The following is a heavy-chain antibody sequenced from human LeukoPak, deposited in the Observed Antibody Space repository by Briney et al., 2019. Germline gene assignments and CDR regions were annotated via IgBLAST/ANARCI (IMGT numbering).Heavy chain of an antibody. V-gene: IGHV3-33*01. J-gene: IGHJ4*02. Sequence: PGGSLRLSCAASGFTFSNYGMHWVRQAPGKGLEWVAVIWYDGSNKYYADSVKGRFTISRDNSKNTLYLQMNSLRAEDTAVYYCARGGLDSSSWHQFDYWGQGTLVTVSS. CDR1: GFTFSNYG. CDR3: ARGGLDSSSWHQFDY. CDR2: IWYDGSNK. D-gene: IGHD6-13*01.